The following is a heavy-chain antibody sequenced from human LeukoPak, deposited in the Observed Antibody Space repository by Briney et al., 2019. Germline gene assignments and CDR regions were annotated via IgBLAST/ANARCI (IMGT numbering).Heavy chain of an antibody. J-gene: IGHJ4*02. CDR2: ISSSSSYI. CDR3: ATTQYDFWRLDY. Sequence: GGSLRLSCAASGFTFSTYSMNWVRQAPGKGLEWVSSISSSSSYIYYADSVKGRFTISRDNAKNSLYLQMNSLRAEDTAVYYCATTQYDFWRLDYWGQGTLVTVSS. D-gene: IGHD3-3*01. V-gene: IGHV3-21*01. CDR1: GFTFSTYS.